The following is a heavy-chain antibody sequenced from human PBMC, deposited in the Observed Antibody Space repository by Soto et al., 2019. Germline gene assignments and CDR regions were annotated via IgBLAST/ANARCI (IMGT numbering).Heavy chain of an antibody. J-gene: IGHJ6*02. Sequence: GGSLRLSCAASGFTFSNYGMHWVRQAPGKGLEWVAIIWHDGNNKYYADSVRGRFIISRDNSKNRLYLQMNSLRAEDTAVYYCASDLVGASDSYGLDVWGQGTRVTVSS. CDR3: ASDLVGASDSYGLDV. V-gene: IGHV3-33*01. CDR1: GFTFSNYG. D-gene: IGHD1-26*01. CDR2: IWHDGNNK.